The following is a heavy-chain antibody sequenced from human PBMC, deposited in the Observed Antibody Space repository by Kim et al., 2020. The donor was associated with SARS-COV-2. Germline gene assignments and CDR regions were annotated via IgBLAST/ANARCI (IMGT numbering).Heavy chain of an antibody. CDR3: ASSPYCSGGSCYSTFDY. CDR1: GFTFSSYA. D-gene: IGHD2-15*01. V-gene: IGHV3-30*04. J-gene: IGHJ4*01. Sequence: GGSLRLSCAASGFTFSSYAMHWVRQAPGKGLEWVAVISYDGSNKYYADSVKGRFTISRDNSKNTLYLQMNSLRAEDTAVYYCASSPYCSGGSCYSTFDY. CDR2: ISYDGSNK.